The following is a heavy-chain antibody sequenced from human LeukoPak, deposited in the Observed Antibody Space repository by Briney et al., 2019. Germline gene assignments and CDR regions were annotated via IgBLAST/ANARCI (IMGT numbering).Heavy chain of an antibody. V-gene: IGHV5-51*01. Sequence: GESLKISCKGSGDSFTTYWIAWVRQMPGKGREWMGWIYLGDSDTRYSPSFQGQVTISVDKSISTAYLQWSSLQASDTAMYYCARQSGKFITMVRGVIPYFDYWGQGSLVTVSS. D-gene: IGHD3-10*01. J-gene: IGHJ4*02. CDR1: GDSFTTYW. CDR3: ARQSGKFITMVRGVIPYFDY. CDR2: IYLGDSDT.